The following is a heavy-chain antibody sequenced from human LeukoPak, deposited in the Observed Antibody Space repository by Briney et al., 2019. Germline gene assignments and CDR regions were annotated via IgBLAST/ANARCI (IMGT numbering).Heavy chain of an antibody. CDR1: GYTFTSYY. J-gene: IGHJ4*02. V-gene: IGHV1-46*01. Sequence: ASVTVSCTASGYTFTSYYMHWVRQAPGQGLEWMGIINPSGGSTSYAQKFQGRVTMTRDTSTSTVYMELSSLRSEDTAVYYCARYYYDSSGYSETNFDYWGQGTLVTVSS. CDR2: INPSGGST. D-gene: IGHD3-22*01. CDR3: ARYYYDSSGYSETNFDY.